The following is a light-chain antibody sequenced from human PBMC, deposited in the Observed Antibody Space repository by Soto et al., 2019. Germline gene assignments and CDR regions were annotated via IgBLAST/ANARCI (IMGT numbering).Light chain of an antibody. V-gene: IGKV3-20*01. J-gene: IGKJ1*01. CDR2: GAS. CDR3: QQYGSSPRGT. Sequence: EIVLTQSPGTLSLSPGKRATLSCRASQSVSSSYLAWYQQKPGQAPRLLIYGASSRATGIPDRFSGSGSGTDFTLTISRLEPEDFAVYYCQQYGSSPRGTFGQGTKVDIK. CDR1: QSVSSSY.